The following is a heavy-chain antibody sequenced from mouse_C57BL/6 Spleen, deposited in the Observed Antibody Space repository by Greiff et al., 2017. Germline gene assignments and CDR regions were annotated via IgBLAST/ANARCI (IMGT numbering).Heavy chain of an antibody. D-gene: IGHD2-5*01. CDR1: GFSFNTYA. CDR3: VRHYSNSYFDY. V-gene: IGHV10-1*01. J-gene: IGHJ2*01. CDR2: IRSKSNNYAT. Sequence: EVQLVESGGGLVQPKGSLKLSCAASGFSFNTYAMNWVRQAPGKGLEWVARIRSKSNNYATYYADSVKDRFTISRDDSESMLYLQMNNLKTEDTAMYYCVRHYSNSYFDYWGQGTTLTVSS.